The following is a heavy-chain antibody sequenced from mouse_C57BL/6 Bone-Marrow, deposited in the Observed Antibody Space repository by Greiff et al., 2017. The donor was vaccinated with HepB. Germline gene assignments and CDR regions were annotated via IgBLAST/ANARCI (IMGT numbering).Heavy chain of an antibody. Sequence: EVQLQESGAELVRPGASVKLSCTASGFNIKDDYMHWVKQRPEQGLEWIGWIDPENGDTEYASKFQGKATITADTSSNTAYLQLSSLTSEDTAVYYCTGDSSGYVGFAYWGQGTLVTVSA. CDR3: TGDSSGYVGFAY. V-gene: IGHV14-4*01. CDR2: IDPENGDT. J-gene: IGHJ3*01. CDR1: GFNIKDDY. D-gene: IGHD3-2*02.